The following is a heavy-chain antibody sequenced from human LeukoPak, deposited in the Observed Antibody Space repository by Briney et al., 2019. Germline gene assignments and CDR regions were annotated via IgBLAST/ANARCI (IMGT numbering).Heavy chain of an antibody. CDR3: GRHGGATMVRGVLVDGFDI. Sequence: SETLSLTCTVSGGSISSYYWSWIRQPPGRGLEWIGYVFHSGISNYNPSLKSRVTMSVDRTKNQFSLKLSSVTAADTAVYYCGRHGGATMVRGVLVDGFDIWGQGTMDTVSS. CDR2: VFHSGIS. V-gene: IGHV4-59*08. J-gene: IGHJ3*02. D-gene: IGHD3-10*01. CDR1: GGSISSYY.